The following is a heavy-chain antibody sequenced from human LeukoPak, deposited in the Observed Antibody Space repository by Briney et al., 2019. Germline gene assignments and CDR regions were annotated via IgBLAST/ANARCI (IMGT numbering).Heavy chain of an antibody. D-gene: IGHD2-2*01. J-gene: IGHJ6*03. V-gene: IGHV4-34*01. CDR2: INHSGST. Sequence: SETLSLTCAVYGGSFSGYYWSRIRQPPGKGLEWIGEINHSGSTNYNPSLKSRVTISVDTSKNQFSLKLSSVTAADTAVYNCARASTCSSTSCYQLYYYYYYYMDVWGKGTTVTVSS. CDR1: GGSFSGYY. CDR3: ARASTCSSTSCYQLYYYYYYYMDV.